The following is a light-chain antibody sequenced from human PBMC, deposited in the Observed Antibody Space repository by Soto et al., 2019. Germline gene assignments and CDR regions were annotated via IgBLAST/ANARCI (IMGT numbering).Light chain of an antibody. V-gene: IGLV2-14*01. J-gene: IGLJ1*01. CDR3: SSYTSSSTLLI. CDR1: RSDVGGYNY. Sequence: QSALTQPASVSGSPGQSITISCTGTRSDVGGYNYVSWYQQHPGKAPKLMIYDVSNRPSGVSNRFSGSKSGNTASLTISGLQAEDEADYYCSSYTSSSTLLIFGTGTKLTVL. CDR2: DVS.